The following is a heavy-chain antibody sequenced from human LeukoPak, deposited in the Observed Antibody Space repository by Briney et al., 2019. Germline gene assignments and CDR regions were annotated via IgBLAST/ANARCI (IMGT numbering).Heavy chain of an antibody. J-gene: IGHJ4*02. CDR2: IYPGDSDT. CDR1: AYSFTSYL. V-gene: IGHV5-51*01. CDR3: ARRSSIATRLFDF. D-gene: IGHD6-6*01. Sequence: GESLKISCKGSAYSFTSYLIGWVRQMPGKGLEWMGIIYPGDSDTKYSPSFQGQVTISADKSITTTYLQWSSLKASDTAIYYCARRSSIATRLFDFWGQGTLVTVSS.